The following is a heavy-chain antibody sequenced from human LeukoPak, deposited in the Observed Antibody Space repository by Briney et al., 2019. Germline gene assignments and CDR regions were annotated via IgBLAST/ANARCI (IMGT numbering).Heavy chain of an antibody. V-gene: IGHV3-21*01. D-gene: IGHD3-10*01. CDR3: ARVGSNFGSGSYFDY. Sequence: AGGSLRLSCAASGFTFSSYSMTWVRQAPGKGLEWVSSISSSSSYIHYADSVKGRFTISRDNAKNSLYLQMNSLRAEDTAVYYCARVGSNFGSGSYFDYWGQGTLVTVSS. CDR2: ISSSSSYI. J-gene: IGHJ4*02. CDR1: GFTFSSYS.